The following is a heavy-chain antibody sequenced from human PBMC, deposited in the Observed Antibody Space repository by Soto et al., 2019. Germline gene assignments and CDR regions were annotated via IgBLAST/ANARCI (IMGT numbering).Heavy chain of an antibody. D-gene: IGHD2-8*02. CDR3: ASAGPGGAFDI. J-gene: IGHJ3*02. CDR2: IKQDGSEK. V-gene: IGHV3-7*01. CDR1: GFTFSSYW. Sequence: GGSLRLSCAASGFTFSSYWMSWVRQAPGKGLEWVANIKQDGSEKYYVDSVKGRFTISRDNAKNSLYLQMNSLRAEDTAVYYCASAGPGGAFDIWGQGTMVTVSS.